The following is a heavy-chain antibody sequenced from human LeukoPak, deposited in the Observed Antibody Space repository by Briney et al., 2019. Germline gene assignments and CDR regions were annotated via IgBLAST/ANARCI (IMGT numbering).Heavy chain of an antibody. CDR3: ARVEASGYDYGAFDY. V-gene: IGHV3-7*01. CDR2: IKQDGSAK. CDR1: GFAFNKYW. Sequence: GGSLRLSCAASGFAFNKYWMSWVRQAPGKELQWVANIKQDGSAKYYVDSVKGRFTISRDNAKNSLYLQMNSLRAEDTAVYYCARVEASGYDYGAFDYWGQGTLVTVSS. D-gene: IGHD5-12*01. J-gene: IGHJ4*02.